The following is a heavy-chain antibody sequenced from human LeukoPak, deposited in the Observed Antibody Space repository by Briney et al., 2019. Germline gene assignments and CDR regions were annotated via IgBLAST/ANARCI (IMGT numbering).Heavy chain of an antibody. CDR2: INHSGST. V-gene: IGHV4-34*01. Sequence: SETLSLTCAVYGGSFSGYYWSWIRQPPGKGLEWIGEINHSGSTNYNPSLKSRVTISVDTSKNQFSLKLSSVTAADTAVYYCAIEYCSGGSCPKHYGMDVWGQGPRSPSP. D-gene: IGHD2-15*01. CDR3: AIEYCSGGSCPKHYGMDV. J-gene: IGHJ6*02. CDR1: GGSFSGYY.